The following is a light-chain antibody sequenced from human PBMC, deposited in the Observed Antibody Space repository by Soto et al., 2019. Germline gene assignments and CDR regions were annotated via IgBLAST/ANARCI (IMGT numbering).Light chain of an antibody. Sequence: DVVMTQSPLSLPVTLGQPSSISCMSSRSLVYSDGNTYLNWFQQRPGRSPRRLIYKVSNRDSGVPARFSGSGSGTDFALKISRVEAEDVGVYYCMQGTHWPITFGQGTRLEIK. J-gene: IGKJ5*01. CDR1: RSLVYSDGNTY. CDR3: MQGTHWPIT. V-gene: IGKV2-30*01. CDR2: KVS.